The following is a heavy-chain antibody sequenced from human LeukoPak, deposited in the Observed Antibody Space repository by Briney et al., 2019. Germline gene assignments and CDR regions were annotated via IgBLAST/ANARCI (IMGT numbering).Heavy chain of an antibody. CDR1: GYTFTSYD. Sequence: ASVKVSCKASGYTFTSYDINWVRQATGQGLEWMGWMNPNSGNTDYAQKLQGRVTMTTDTSTSTAYMELRGLRSDDTAVYYCAREYCSSTSCYNFVDYWGQGTLVTVSS. J-gene: IGHJ4*02. D-gene: IGHD2-2*02. CDR3: AREYCSSTSCYNFVDY. V-gene: IGHV1-8*01. CDR2: MNPNSGNT.